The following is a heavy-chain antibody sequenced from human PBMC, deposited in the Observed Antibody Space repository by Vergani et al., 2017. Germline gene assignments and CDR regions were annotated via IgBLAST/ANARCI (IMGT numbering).Heavy chain of an antibody. Sequence: QVQLQEWGAGLLKTSETLSLTCGVSGGSFSDYYWSWIRQAPGMGLEWIGEVNHGGSTNYNPSLKSRVSLSVDTSKNQFSLQLSSVTAADSALYFWASLARARTRRNPPPYDWGQGILVTVSS. V-gene: IGHV4-34*01. CDR2: VNHGGST. CDR1: GGSFSDYY. J-gene: IGHJ4*02. CDR3: ASLARARTRRNPPPYD. D-gene: IGHD3-3*01.